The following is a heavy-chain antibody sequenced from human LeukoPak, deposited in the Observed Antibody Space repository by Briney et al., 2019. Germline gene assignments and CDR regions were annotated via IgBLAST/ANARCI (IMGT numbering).Heavy chain of an antibody. D-gene: IGHD3-22*01. CDR3: AHKSLVISAFDI. Sequence: SGPTLVNPTQTLTLTFTFSGFSLSTSGVGVGWIRQPPGKALEWLSLIYWDDDKRYSPSLKSRLTITKDTSKNQVVLTMTNMDPVDTATYYCAHKSLVISAFDIWGQGTMVTVSS. V-gene: IGHV2-5*02. CDR1: GFSLSTSGVG. J-gene: IGHJ3*02. CDR2: IYWDDDK.